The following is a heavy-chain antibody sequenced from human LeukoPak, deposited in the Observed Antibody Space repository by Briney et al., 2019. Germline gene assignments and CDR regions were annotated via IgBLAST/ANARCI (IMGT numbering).Heavy chain of an antibody. CDR3: AREIVVVPAAGMGSYYYYGMDV. Sequence: GGSLRLSCAASGFTVSSNYMSWVRQAPGKGLEWVSVIYSGGSTYYADSVKGRFTISRDNSKNTLYLQMNSLRAEDTAVYYCAREIVVVPAAGMGSYYYYGMDVWGQETTVTVSS. D-gene: IGHD2-2*01. V-gene: IGHV3-53*01. CDR1: GFTVSSNY. J-gene: IGHJ6*02. CDR2: IYSGGST.